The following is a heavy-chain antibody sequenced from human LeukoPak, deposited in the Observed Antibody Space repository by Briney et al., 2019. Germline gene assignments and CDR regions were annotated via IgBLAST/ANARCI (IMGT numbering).Heavy chain of an antibody. CDR1: GFTFDDCA. CDR3: AKDRLRYCSGGTCYSESYFDS. V-gene: IGHV3-43*02. J-gene: IGHJ4*02. D-gene: IGHD2-15*01. CDR2: ISGDGGNT. Sequence: GGSLRLSCAASGFTFDDCAMHWVRQVPGKGLEWVSLISGDGGNTYYADSVKGRFTISRDNSKDTLYLQMNSLRAEDTALYYCAKDRLRYCSGGTCYSESYFDSWGQGTLVTVSS.